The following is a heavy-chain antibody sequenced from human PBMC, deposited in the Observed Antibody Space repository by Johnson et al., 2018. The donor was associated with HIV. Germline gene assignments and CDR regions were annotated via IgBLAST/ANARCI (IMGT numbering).Heavy chain of an antibody. CDR3: ARPIARGAADI. Sequence: VQLVESGGGLVQPGGSLRLSCAGSGFTFDDYTMHWVRQAPGKGLEWVSLISWDGGSTYYADSVKGRFTISRDNSKNSLYLQMNSLRVEDTAVYYCARPIARGAADIWGQGTMVTVSS. V-gene: IGHV3-43*01. J-gene: IGHJ3*02. D-gene: IGHD1-26*01. CDR1: GFTFDDYT. CDR2: ISWDGGST.